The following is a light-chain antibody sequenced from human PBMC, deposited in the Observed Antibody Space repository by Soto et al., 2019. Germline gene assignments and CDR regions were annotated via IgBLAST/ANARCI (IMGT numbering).Light chain of an antibody. CDR2: NDN. J-gene: IGLJ3*02. V-gene: IGLV1-44*01. Sequence: QSVLTQPPSASGTPGQRVSISCSGSSSNIGRYSVNWYQRFPGTAPKLLIYNDNQRPSGVPDRFSGSKFGTSVSLVISGRQSKDEADYYCAAWDDSLSGVVFGGGTKLTVL. CDR1: SSNIGRYS. CDR3: AAWDDSLSGVV.